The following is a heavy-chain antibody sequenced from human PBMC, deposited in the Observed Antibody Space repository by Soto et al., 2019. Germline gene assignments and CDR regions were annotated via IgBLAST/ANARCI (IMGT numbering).Heavy chain of an antibody. J-gene: IGHJ5*02. Sequence: GGSLRLSCAVSGFTFSSYGMHWVRQAPGKGLEWVAHISYDGSNEHYVDSVKGRFTISRDNSKNTLYLQMNSLRAADTAVYYCARRERAAGTDWWFDPWGQGTLVTVSS. CDR2: ISYDGSNE. CDR1: GFTFSSYG. D-gene: IGHD6-13*01. CDR3: ARRERAAGTDWWFDP. V-gene: IGHV3-30*03.